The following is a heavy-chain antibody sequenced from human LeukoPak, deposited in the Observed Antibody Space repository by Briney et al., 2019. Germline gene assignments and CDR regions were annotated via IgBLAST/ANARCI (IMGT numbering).Heavy chain of an antibody. CDR3: TRDLDFCGGDCY. CDR1: GFTFSSYW. J-gene: IGHJ4*02. V-gene: IGHV3-74*01. D-gene: IGHD2-21*02. Sequence: PGGSLRLSCAASGFTFSSYWMYWVRQAPGKGLVWVSRINTDGIISYADSVKGRFTISRDNAKNTLYLQMNSLRAEDTAVYYCTRDLDFCGGDCYWGQGTLVTVSS. CDR2: INTDGII.